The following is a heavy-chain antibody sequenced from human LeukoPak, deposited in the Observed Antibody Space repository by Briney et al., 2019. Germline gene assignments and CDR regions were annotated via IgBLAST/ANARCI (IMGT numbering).Heavy chain of an antibody. Sequence: GGSLRLSCAASGFTFSSYAMHWVRQAPGKGLEWVAVISYDGSNKYYADSVKGRFTISRDNSKNTLYLQMNSLRAEDTAVYYCAKAGAAAVLFDYWGQGTLVTVSS. D-gene: IGHD6-13*01. V-gene: IGHV3-30-3*01. CDR3: AKAGAAAVLFDY. J-gene: IGHJ4*02. CDR1: GFTFSSYA. CDR2: ISYDGSNK.